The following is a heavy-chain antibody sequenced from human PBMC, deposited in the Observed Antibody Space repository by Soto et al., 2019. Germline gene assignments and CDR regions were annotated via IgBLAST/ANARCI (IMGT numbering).Heavy chain of an antibody. CDR3: AKPAVGWELRKALYYFDY. Sequence: GSLRLSCAASGFTFSSYAMSWVRQAPGKGLEWVSAISGSGGSTYYADSVKGRFTISRDNSKNTLYLQMNSLRAEDTAVYYCAKPAVGWELRKALYYFDYWGQGTLVTVSS. CDR1: GFTFSSYA. J-gene: IGHJ4*02. CDR2: ISGSGGST. D-gene: IGHD1-26*01. V-gene: IGHV3-23*01.